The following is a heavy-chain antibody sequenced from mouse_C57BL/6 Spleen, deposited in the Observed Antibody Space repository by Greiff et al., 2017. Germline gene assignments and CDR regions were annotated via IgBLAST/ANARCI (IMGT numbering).Heavy chain of an antibody. V-gene: IGHV1-63*01. J-gene: IGHJ2*01. D-gene: IGHD2-4*01. CDR2: IYPGGGYT. Sequence: QVQLQQSGAELVRPGTSVKMSCKASGYTFTNYWIGWAKQRPGHGLEWIGDIYPGGGYTNYNEKFKGKATLTADKSSSTAYMQFSSLTSEDSAIDYGAKRGDDYDGGVYFDYWGQGTTLTVSS. CDR3: AKRGDDYDGGVYFDY. CDR1: GYTFTNYW.